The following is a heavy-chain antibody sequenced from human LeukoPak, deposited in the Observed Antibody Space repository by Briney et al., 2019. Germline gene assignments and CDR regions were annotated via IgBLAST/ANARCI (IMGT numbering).Heavy chain of an antibody. CDR1: GFTFSSYA. CDR2: ISYDGSNK. V-gene: IGHV3-30-3*01. Sequence: GGSLRLYCAASGFTFSSYAMHWVCQAPGKGLEWVAVISYDGSNKYYADSVKGRFTFSRDNSKNTVDLQMNSLRAEDTALYYCARDYYGSGSYGYFDYWGQGTLVTVSS. J-gene: IGHJ4*02. D-gene: IGHD3-10*01. CDR3: ARDYYGSGSYGYFDY.